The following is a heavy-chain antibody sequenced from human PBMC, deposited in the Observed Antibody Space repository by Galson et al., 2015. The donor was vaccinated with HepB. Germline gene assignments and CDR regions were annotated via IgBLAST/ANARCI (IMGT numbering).Heavy chain of an antibody. CDR2: ISSSSSYI. J-gene: IGHJ3*02. CDR1: GFTFSSYS. Sequence: SLRLSCAASGFTFSSYSMNWVRQAPGKGLEWVSSISSSSSYIYYADSVKGRFTISRDNAKNSLYLQMNSLRAEDTAVYYCASNYYDSSGYYYEAFDIWGQGTMVTVSS. D-gene: IGHD3-22*01. V-gene: IGHV3-21*01. CDR3: ASNYYDSSGYYYEAFDI.